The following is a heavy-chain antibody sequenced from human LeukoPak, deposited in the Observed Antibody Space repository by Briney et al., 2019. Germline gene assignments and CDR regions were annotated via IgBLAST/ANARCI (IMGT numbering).Heavy chain of an antibody. Sequence: KASETLSLTCAVSGGSINIDNWWSWVRQPPGKGLEWIGEIYHSGSTNYNPSLKSRVTMSVDKSKNHFSLNLSSVTAADTAVYYCARAPYSSDWYWFDPWGQGTLVTVSS. CDR2: IYHSGST. J-gene: IGHJ5*02. D-gene: IGHD6-19*01. CDR1: GGSINIDNW. V-gene: IGHV4-4*02. CDR3: ARAPYSSDWYWFDP.